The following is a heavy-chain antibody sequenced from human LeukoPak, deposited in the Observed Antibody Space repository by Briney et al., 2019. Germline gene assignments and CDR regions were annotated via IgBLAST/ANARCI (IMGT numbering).Heavy chain of an antibody. Sequence: GGSLRLSCAASGFTFDDYTMHWVRQAPGKGLEWVSLISWDGGSTYYADSVKGRFTISRDNSKNSLYLQMNSLRTEDTALYYCAKDQSGSYDYWGQGTLVIVPS. D-gene: IGHD1-26*01. CDR2: ISWDGGST. V-gene: IGHV3-43*01. CDR1: GFTFDDYT. J-gene: IGHJ4*02. CDR3: AKDQSGSYDY.